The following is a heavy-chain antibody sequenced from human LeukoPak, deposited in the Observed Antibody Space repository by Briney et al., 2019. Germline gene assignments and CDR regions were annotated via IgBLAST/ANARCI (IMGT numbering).Heavy chain of an antibody. CDR2: ISYDATNK. CDR1: GFTFSYYG. Sequence: PGGSLRLSCAASGFTFSYYGIHWVRQAPGKGLEWGAVISYDATNKYYTDSVKGRFTISRDNSKNTLYLQMNSLGAEDTAVYYCARDQDVAAAGTWGSLDYWGQGTLVTVSS. D-gene: IGHD6-13*01. CDR3: ARDQDVAAAGTWGSLDY. J-gene: IGHJ4*02. V-gene: IGHV3-30*03.